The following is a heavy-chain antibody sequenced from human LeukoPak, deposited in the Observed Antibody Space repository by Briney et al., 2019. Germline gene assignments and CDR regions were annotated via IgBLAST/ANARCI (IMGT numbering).Heavy chain of an antibody. CDR1: GFTFSSYA. V-gene: IGHV4-34*01. CDR3: ARGTGGVSSTSNGGFDP. D-gene: IGHD2-2*01. CDR2: INHSGST. Sequence: GSLRLSCAASGFTFSSYAMSWVRQPPGKGLEWIGEINHSGSTNYNPSLKSRVTISVDTSKNQFSLKLSSVTAADTAVYYCARGTGGVSSTSNGGFDPWGQGTLVTVSS. J-gene: IGHJ5*02.